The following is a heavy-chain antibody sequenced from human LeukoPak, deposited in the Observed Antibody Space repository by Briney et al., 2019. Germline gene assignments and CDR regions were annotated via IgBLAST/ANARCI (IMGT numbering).Heavy chain of an antibody. D-gene: IGHD3-22*01. Sequence: PSETLSLTCTVSGYSISSGYYWGWIRQPPGKGLEWIGSIYHSGSTYYNPSLKSRVTISVDTSKNQFSLKLSSVTAADTAVYYCARGTKTSYYDSSGYYFDYWGQGTLVTVSS. J-gene: IGHJ4*02. V-gene: IGHV4-38-2*02. CDR3: ARGTKTSYYDSSGYYFDY. CDR1: GYSISSGYY. CDR2: IYHSGST.